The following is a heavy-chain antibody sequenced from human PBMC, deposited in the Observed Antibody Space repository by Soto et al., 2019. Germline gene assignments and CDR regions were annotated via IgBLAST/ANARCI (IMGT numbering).Heavy chain of an antibody. V-gene: IGHV4-31*03. CDR1: GGSISSGGYY. CDR2: IYYSGST. Sequence: QVQLQESGPGLVKPSQTLSLTCTVSGGSISSGGYYWSWIRQHPGKGLEWIGYIYYSGSTYYNPSLKSRVTISVDTSKNQFSLKLSSVTAADTAVYYCARGGIVVVAAARDAFDIWGQGTMVTVSS. J-gene: IGHJ3*02. CDR3: ARGGIVVVAAARDAFDI. D-gene: IGHD2-15*01.